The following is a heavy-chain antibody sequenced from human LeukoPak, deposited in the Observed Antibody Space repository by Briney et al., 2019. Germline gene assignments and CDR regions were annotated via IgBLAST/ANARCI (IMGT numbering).Heavy chain of an antibody. D-gene: IGHD3-3*01. Sequence: PSGTLSLTCTVSGGSISSYYWSWIRQPPGKGLEWIGYIYYSGSTNYNPSLRSRVTISVDTSKNQFSLKLSSVTAADTAVYYCARHFGDFWSGYHDYYFDYWGQGTLVTVSS. CDR3: ARHFGDFWSGYHDYYFDY. V-gene: IGHV4-59*08. J-gene: IGHJ4*02. CDR1: GGSISSYY. CDR2: IYYSGST.